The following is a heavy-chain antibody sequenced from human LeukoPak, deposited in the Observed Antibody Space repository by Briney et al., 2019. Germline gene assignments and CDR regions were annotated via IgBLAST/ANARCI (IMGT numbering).Heavy chain of an antibody. D-gene: IGHD4-17*01. J-gene: IGHJ5*02. CDR1: GYSFTNYW. CDR2: IYPGDSDT. CDR3: ARHVTVTALSSWFDP. V-gene: IGHV5-51*01. Sequence: GESLKISCKGSGYSFTNYWIGWVRQMPGKGLEWMGIIYPGDSDTRYSPSFQGQVTISADKSINTAYLQWSSLKASDTAMYYCARHVTVTALSSWFDPWGQGTLVTVSS.